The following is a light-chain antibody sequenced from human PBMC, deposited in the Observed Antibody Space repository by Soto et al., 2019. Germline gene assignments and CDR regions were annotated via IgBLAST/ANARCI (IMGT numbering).Light chain of an antibody. V-gene: IGKV1-39*01. CDR3: QQPYSTPKT. Sequence: DIQMTQSPSSLSASVGDRLTITCRASQSISSYLNWYQQTPGKAPKLLIYAASTLQSGVPSRFSGSGSGTDFTLTISSLQPEDFATYYCQQPYSTPKTFGQGTKVEIK. CDR1: QSISSY. CDR2: AAS. J-gene: IGKJ2*01.